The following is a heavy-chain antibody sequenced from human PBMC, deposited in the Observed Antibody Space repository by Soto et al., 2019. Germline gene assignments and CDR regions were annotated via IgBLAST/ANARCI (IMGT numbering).Heavy chain of an antibody. CDR3: ATEWGNRPVAGSEAFDI. CDR2: IVPMYDTP. Sequence: QVQLVQSGAEVKKTGSSVKVSCKASGGSFSSSAISWVRQAPGRGLEWVGGIVPMYDTPNYAQNFQDRVTITADESTSTAYMELRRLTSEDTAVYFCATEWGNRPVAGSEAFDIWGQGTVVTASS. J-gene: IGHJ3*02. CDR1: GGSFSSSA. D-gene: IGHD6-19*01. V-gene: IGHV1-69*01.